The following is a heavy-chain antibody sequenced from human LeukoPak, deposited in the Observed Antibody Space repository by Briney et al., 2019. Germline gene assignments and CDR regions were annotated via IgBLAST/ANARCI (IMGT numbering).Heavy chain of an antibody. CDR3: ARGRGSWYGVYFDY. D-gene: IGHD6-13*01. J-gene: IGHJ4*02. CDR2: IKRDGSEK. Sequence: GGSLRLSCAASGFTFTDYWMSWVRQAPGKGLEWVANIKRDGSEKYYVDSVKGRFTISRDNAKNSLYLQMNSLRTEDTAVYYCARGRGSWYGVYFDYWGQGTLVTVSS. CDR1: GFTFTDYW. V-gene: IGHV3-7*01.